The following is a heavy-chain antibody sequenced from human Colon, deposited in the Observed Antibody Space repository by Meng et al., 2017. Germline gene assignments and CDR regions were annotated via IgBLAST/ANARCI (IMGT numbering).Heavy chain of an antibody. CDR1: GYTFTAYD. CDR2: VTPKSGST. D-gene: IGHD3-10*01. Sequence: GRLVQSGAEVKKPGASVKASCKASGYTFTAYDISCVRQAIGQGPEWLGWVTPKSGSTVYAPKFQGRVTMTRNTSISTAYLELTNLRSEDTAMYYCATIRGFLYGYSDDWGQGTLVTVSS. V-gene: IGHV1-8*02. J-gene: IGHJ4*02. CDR3: ATIRGFLYGYSDD.